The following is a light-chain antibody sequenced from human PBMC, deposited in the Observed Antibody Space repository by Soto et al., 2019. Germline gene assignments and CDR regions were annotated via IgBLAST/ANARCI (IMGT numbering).Light chain of an antibody. V-gene: IGLV1-44*01. Sequence: QSVLTQPPSASGTPGQRVTISCSESSSNIGSNTVNWYQQLPGTAPKLLIYSNNQRPSGVPDRFSGSKSGTSASLAISGLQSDDEADYYCAAWDDSLNGWVFGGGTKLTVL. J-gene: IGLJ3*02. CDR1: SSNIGSNT. CDR2: SNN. CDR3: AAWDDSLNGWV.